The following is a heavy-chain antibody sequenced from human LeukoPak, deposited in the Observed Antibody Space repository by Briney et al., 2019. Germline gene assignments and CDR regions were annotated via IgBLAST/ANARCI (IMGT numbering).Heavy chain of an antibody. J-gene: IGHJ4*02. CDR3: ARGFGMRQADY. CDR1: GFTFSSYS. CDR2: IGSSDSTI. V-gene: IGHV3-48*01. Sequence: PGGSLRLSCAASGFTFSSYSMNWVRQAPGKGLEWVSYIGSSDSTIYYADSVKGRFTISRDNGKNSLYLQMNSLRAEDTAVYYCARGFGMRQADYWGQGTLVTVSS. D-gene: IGHD3-10*01.